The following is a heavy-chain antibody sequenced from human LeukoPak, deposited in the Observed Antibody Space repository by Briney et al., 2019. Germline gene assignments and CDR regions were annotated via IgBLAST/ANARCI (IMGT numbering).Heavy chain of an antibody. D-gene: IGHD4-17*01. Sequence: GASVKVSCKASGGTFSNYAVGWVRQAPGQGLEWMGGTIPIFGTTTYAQKFQGRVTITADESTSTAYMELTSLRFEDTAVYYCARAHDYGDYFDYWGQGTLVTVSS. CDR1: GGTFSNYA. J-gene: IGHJ4*02. V-gene: IGHV1-69*13. CDR3: ARAHDYGDYFDY. CDR2: TIPIFGTT.